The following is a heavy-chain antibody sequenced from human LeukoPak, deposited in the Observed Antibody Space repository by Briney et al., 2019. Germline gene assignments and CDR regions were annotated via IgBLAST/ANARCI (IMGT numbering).Heavy chain of an antibody. V-gene: IGHV1-2*02. J-gene: IGHJ4*02. CDR1: GYTFTGYH. D-gene: IGHD2-2*01. CDR2: ISPNSGGT. CDR3: ARERPYCSSTSCYYFDY. Sequence: ASVKVSCKASGYTFTGYHMHWVRQAPGQGLEWMGWISPNSGGTNYAQKFQGRVTMTRDTSISTAYMELSRLRSDDTAVYYCARERPYCSSTSCYYFDYWGQGTLVTVSS.